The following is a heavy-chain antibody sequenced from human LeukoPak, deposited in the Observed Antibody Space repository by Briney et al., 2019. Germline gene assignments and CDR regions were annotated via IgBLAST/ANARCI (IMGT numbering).Heavy chain of an antibody. D-gene: IGHD2-21*01. J-gene: IGHJ3*02. CDR1: GGSISSYY. CDR3: ASQIAYDAFDI. V-gene: IGHV4-59*01. Sequence: SETLSLTCTVSGGSISSYYWSWLRQPPGKGLEWIGYIYYSGSTNYNPSLKSRVTISVDTSKNQFSLKLSSVTAADTAVYYRASQIAYDAFDIWGQGTMVTVSS. CDR2: IYYSGST.